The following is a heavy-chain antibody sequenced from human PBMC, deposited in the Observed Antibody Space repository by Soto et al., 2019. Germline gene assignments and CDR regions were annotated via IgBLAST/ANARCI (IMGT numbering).Heavy chain of an antibody. D-gene: IGHD6-19*01. CDR1: EWKFGNCC. V-gene: IGHV3-74*01. Sequence: RVPCAAAEWKFGNCCGCWVLQAPGKGLVWVSRSNSDGSDTNYADSVKGRFTISRDNAKNTLYLQMNSLRAEDTSVYYCARDRGWSLFDYWRQGTLVTVSS. CDR3: ARDRGWSLFDY. J-gene: IGHJ4*02. CDR2: SNSDGSDT.